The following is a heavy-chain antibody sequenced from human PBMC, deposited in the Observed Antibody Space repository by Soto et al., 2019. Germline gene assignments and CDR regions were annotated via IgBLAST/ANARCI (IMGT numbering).Heavy chain of an antibody. V-gene: IGHV1-8*01. CDR3: ARQRHFTVYDSYSYFFSGMDV. J-gene: IGHJ6*02. D-gene: IGHD5-12*01. Sequence: SVTVSCKASGYTFTSSDINWVRQAPGRGRERMGWMNPNTGNSGFAQKFQGRVTMTSDTSIRTAYMELSSLRSQDSAVYYCARQRHFTVYDSYSYFFSGMDVWAQGTTVSVSS. CDR1: GYTFTSSD. CDR2: MNPNTGNS.